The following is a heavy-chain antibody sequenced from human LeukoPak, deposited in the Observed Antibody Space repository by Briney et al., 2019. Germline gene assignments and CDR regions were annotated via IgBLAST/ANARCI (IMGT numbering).Heavy chain of an antibody. CDR2: MHPNSGNT. V-gene: IGHV1-8*01. CDR3: ARDEASGLGDWFDP. D-gene: IGHD3-10*01. J-gene: IGHJ5*02. Sequence: ASVKVSCKASGYTFTSYNINWVRQATGQGLELMGWMHPNSGNTVYAQKLQGRVTMTRNTSISTAYMELSSLRSEDTAVYYCARDEASGLGDWFDPWGQGTLVTVSS. CDR1: GYTFTSYN.